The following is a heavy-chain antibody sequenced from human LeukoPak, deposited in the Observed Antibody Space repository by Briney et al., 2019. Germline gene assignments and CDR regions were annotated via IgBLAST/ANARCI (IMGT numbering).Heavy chain of an antibody. CDR1: GFTFSSYG. CDR3: AKDRVYYDSSGYYYGAFDI. J-gene: IGHJ3*02. D-gene: IGHD3-22*01. V-gene: IGHV3-30*02. CDR2: IRYDGSNK. Sequence: GGSLRLSCAASGFTFSSYGMHWVRQAPGKGREWVAFIRYDGSNKYYADSVKGRFTISRDNSKSTLYLQMNSLRAEDTAVYYCAKDRVYYDSSGYYYGAFDIWGQGTMVTVSS.